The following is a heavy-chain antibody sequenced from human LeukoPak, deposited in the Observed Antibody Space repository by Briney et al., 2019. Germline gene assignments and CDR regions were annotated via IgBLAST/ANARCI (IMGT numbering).Heavy chain of an antibody. Sequence: ASVWVSCKVSGYSFNDLSVHWVRQAPGKGLQWMGGYDPEYGDTIYAQNFQGRLTMTEDTYTATAFMEVSSLRSEDTAVYYCTAVSLLRGYDVLTFYSFPNYFDFWGQGTLVPVSS. CDR2: YDPEYGDT. CDR3: TAVSLLRGYDVLTFYSFPNYFDF. J-gene: IGHJ4*02. CDR1: GYSFNDLS. V-gene: IGHV1-24*01. D-gene: IGHD3-9*01.